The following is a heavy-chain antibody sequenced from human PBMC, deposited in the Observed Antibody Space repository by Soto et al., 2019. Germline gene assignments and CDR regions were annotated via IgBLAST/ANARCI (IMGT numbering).Heavy chain of an antibody. CDR3: ARLGGSSWSNHDY. Sequence: EVQLLESGGGLVQPGGSLRLSCAASGFIFSSYAMSWVRQAPGKGLEWVSTISGSGGSTYYADSVKGRFTISRDNSKNTLYLQMTSLRAEDTAVYYCARLGGSSWSNHDYWGQGTLVTVSS. J-gene: IGHJ4*02. CDR1: GFIFSSYA. D-gene: IGHD6-13*01. CDR2: ISGSGGST. V-gene: IGHV3-23*01.